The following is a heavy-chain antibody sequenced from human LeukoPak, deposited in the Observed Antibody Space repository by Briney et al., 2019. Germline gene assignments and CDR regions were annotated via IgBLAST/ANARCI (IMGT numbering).Heavy chain of an antibody. CDR3: AKDPEAYCGGDCYSYHYGMDV. J-gene: IGHJ6*02. Sequence: GGSLRLSCAASGYTFRRNGMHWVRQAPGKGLEWVAVIRYDGSKKYYGDSVRGRFTISRDNSKNTLYLQMNSLRAEDTAVYYCAKDPEAYCGGDCYSYHYGMDVWGQGTTVTVSS. V-gene: IGHV3-33*03. CDR1: GYTFRRNG. D-gene: IGHD2-21*02. CDR2: IRYDGSKK.